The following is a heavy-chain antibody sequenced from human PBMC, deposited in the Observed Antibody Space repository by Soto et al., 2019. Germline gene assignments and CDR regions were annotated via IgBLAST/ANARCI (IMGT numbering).Heavy chain of an antibody. CDR2: IDPSDSYT. CDR1: GYSFTSYW. D-gene: IGHD6-19*01. V-gene: IGHV5-10-1*01. Sequence: LKISCKGSGYSFTSYWISWVRQMPGKGLEWMGRIDPSDSYTNYSPSFQGHVTISADKSISTAYLQWSSLKASDTAMYYCAREGRAGGWSYYYYYYGMDVWGQGTTVTVSS. CDR3: AREGRAGGWSYYYYYYGMDV. J-gene: IGHJ6*02.